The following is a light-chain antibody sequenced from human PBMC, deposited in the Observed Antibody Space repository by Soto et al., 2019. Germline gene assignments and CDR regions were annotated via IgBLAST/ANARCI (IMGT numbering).Light chain of an antibody. J-gene: IGKJ4*01. CDR3: QQYNNWPPLT. CDR1: QSVSSN. CDR2: GAS. V-gene: IGKV3-15*01. Sequence: EIVMTQSPANLSVSPGERATLSCRASQSVSSNLAWYQQKPGQAPRLLIYGASTRATGIPASFSGSGSGTEFTLTISSLQSEDFAVYYCQQYNNWPPLTFGGGTKVEIK.